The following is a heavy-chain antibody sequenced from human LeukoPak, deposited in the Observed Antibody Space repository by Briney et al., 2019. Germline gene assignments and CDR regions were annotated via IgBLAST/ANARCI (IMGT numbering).Heavy chain of an antibody. CDR3: ASQEAYYYYYGMDV. V-gene: IGHV3-30*04. CDR2: ISYDGSNE. Sequence: GGSLRLSCAASGFTFSSYAMHWVRQAPGKGLEWVAVISYDGSNEYYADSVKGRFTISRDNSKNTLYLQMNSLRAEDTAVYYCASQEAYYYYYGMDVWGKGTTVTVSS. J-gene: IGHJ6*04. CDR1: GFTFSSYA.